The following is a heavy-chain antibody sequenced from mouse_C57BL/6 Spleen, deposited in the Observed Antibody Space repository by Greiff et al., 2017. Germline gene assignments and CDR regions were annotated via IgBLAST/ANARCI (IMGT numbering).Heavy chain of an antibody. Sequence: DVQLQESGPGLVKPSQSLSLTCSVTGYSITSGYYWNWIRQFPGNKLEWMGYISYDGSNNYNPSLKNRISITRDTSKNQFFLKLNSVTTEDTATYYCARDVPYYAMDYWGQGTSVTVSS. CDR1: GYSITSGYY. V-gene: IGHV3-6*01. CDR2: ISYDGSN. CDR3: ARDVPYYAMDY. J-gene: IGHJ4*01.